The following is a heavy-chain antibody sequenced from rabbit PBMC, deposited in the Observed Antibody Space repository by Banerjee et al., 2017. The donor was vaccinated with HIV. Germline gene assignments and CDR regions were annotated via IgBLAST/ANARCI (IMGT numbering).Heavy chain of an antibody. CDR2: IDPVFGST. Sequence: QLKETGGGLVQPGGSLKLSCKASGFDFSSYYMSWVRQAPGKGLEWIGYIDPVFGSTYYASWVNGRFTISGHNAQNTLYLQLNSLTAADTATYFCARDDASSSGYPYYFNLWGPGTLVTVS. CDR1: GFDFSSYY. D-gene: IGHD1-1*01. CDR3: ARDDASSSGYPYYFNL. V-gene: IGHV1S7*01. J-gene: IGHJ4*01.